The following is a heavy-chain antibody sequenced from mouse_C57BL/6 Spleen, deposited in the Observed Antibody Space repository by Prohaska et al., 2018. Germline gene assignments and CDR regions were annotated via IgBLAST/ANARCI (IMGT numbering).Heavy chain of an antibody. J-gene: IGHJ1*03. Sequence: EVKLLQSGGGLVQPGGSLKLSCAASGIDFSRYWMSWVRRAPGKGLEWIGEINPDSSTINYAPSLKDKFIISRDNAKNTLYLQMNKVRSEDTALYYCASPNWDWYVDVWGTGTTVTVSS. CDR3: ASPNWDWYVDV. D-gene: IGHD4-1*01. V-gene: IGHV4-1*01. CDR1: GIDFSRYW. CDR2: INPDSSTI.